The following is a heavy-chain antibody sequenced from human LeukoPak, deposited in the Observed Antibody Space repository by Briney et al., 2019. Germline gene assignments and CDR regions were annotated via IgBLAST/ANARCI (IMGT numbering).Heavy chain of an antibody. Sequence: GGSLRLSCAASGFTFDDYTMHWVRQAPGKGLEWVSLISWDGGSTYYADSVKGRFTISRDNSKNTLYLQMNSLRAEDTAVYYCAREQWLGGFDYWGQGTLVTVSS. J-gene: IGHJ4*02. D-gene: IGHD6-19*01. V-gene: IGHV3-43*01. CDR2: ISWDGGST. CDR3: AREQWLGGFDY. CDR1: GFTFDDYT.